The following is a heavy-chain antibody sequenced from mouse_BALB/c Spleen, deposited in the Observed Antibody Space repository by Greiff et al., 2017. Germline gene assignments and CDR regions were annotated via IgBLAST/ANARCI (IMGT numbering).Heavy chain of an antibody. Sequence: EVKLVESGGGLVKPGGSLKLSCAASGFTFSSYAMSWVRQTPEKRLEWVASISSGGSTYYPDSVKGRFTISRDNARNILYLQMSSLRSEDTAMYYCARGGITTDFDYWGQGTTLTVSS. D-gene: IGHD2-4*01. CDR1: GFTFSSYA. J-gene: IGHJ2*01. V-gene: IGHV5-6-5*01. CDR3: ARGGITTDFDY. CDR2: ISSGGST.